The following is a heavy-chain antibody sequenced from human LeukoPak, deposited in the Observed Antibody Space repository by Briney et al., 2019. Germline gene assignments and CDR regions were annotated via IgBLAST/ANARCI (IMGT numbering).Heavy chain of an antibody. V-gene: IGHV3-30*02. J-gene: IGHJ4*02. D-gene: IGHD3-22*01. CDR1: GFTFSSYG. Sequence: GGSLRLSCAASGFTFSSYGMHWVRQAPGKGLEWVAFIRYDGSNKYYADSVKGRFTISRDNSKNTLYPQMNSLRAEDTAVYYCAKVDTYDSSGYYWGLLDYWGQGTLVTVSS. CDR2: IRYDGSNK. CDR3: AKVDTYDSSGYYWGLLDY.